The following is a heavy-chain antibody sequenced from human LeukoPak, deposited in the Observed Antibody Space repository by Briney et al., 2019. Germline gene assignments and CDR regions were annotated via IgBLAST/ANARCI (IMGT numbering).Heavy chain of an antibody. CDR2: MNPNSGNT. V-gene: IGHV1-8*01. J-gene: IGHJ4*02. CDR3: ASSITTFGVVTTDTFDY. Sequence: ASVKVSCKASGYTFTSYDINWVRQATGQGLEWMGWMNPNSGNTGYAQKFQGRVTMTRNTSISTAYMELSSLRPEDTAVYYCASSITTFGVVTTDTFDYWGQGTLVTVSS. D-gene: IGHD3-3*01. CDR1: GYTFTSYD.